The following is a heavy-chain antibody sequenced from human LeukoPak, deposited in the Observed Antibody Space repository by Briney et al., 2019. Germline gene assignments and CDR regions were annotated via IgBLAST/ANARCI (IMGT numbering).Heavy chain of an antibody. CDR1: GDSISSSNCY. D-gene: IGHD3-9*01. Sequence: SETLSLTCTVSGDSISSSNCYWGWIRQPPGKGLEWIGSIYFSGGTYYNASLKSRVTISVDTSKNQFSLKLSSVTAADTAVYYCARQTGSGLFCLPGGQGTLVTVSS. V-gene: IGHV4-39*01. CDR2: IYFSGGT. CDR3: ARQTGSGLFCLP. J-gene: IGHJ4*02.